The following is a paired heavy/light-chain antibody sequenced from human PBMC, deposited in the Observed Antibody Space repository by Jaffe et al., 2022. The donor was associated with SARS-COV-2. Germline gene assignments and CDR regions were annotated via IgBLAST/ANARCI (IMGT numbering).Heavy chain of an antibody. CDR1: GFTVSSNF. CDR3: ARGGAIFPPLDY. D-gene: IGHD3-9*01. Sequence: EVQLVETGGGLIQPGGSLRLSCAVSGFTVSSNFMTWVRQAPGKGLEWVSVVYSNGNTYYADSVKGRFTVSRDNSKNTLYLQMDSLRAEDTALYYCARGGAIFPPLDYWGQGALVTVSS. V-gene: IGHV3-53*02. J-gene: IGHJ4*02. CDR2: VYSNGNT.
Light chain of an antibody. V-gene: IGLV2-8*01. CDR2: EVT. Sequence: QSALTQPPSASGSPGQSVTISCTGTSSDIGGYNYVSWYQQHPGSGPKLIIYEVTKRPSGVPDRFSGSKSGNTASLTVSGLQAEDEADYYCSSYGGSNNLVFGGGTKLTVL. CDR1: SSDIGGYNY. CDR3: SSYGGSNNLV. J-gene: IGLJ2*01.